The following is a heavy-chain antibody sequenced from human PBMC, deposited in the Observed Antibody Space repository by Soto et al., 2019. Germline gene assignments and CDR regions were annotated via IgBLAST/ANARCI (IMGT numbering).Heavy chain of an antibody. J-gene: IGHJ4*02. CDR1: GGTFSTYT. CDR3: ARGATAGVCVVHY. V-gene: IGHV1-69*02. CDR2: IIPVLDKA. D-gene: IGHD2-8*01. Sequence: QVQLVQSGAEVKKPGSSVKVSCKTSGGTFSTYTLSWVRQAAGQGLEWMGRIIPVLDKANYAQKFQGRVTITADRSTSTADMELSSLRSDDTVIYYCARGATAGVCVVHYWGLGTLVSVSS.